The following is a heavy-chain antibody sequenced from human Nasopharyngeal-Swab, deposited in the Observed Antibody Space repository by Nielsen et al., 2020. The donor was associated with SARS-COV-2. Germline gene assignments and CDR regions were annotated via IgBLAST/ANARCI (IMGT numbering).Heavy chain of an antibody. CDR1: GFTFSSYD. CDR3: ARDKLGGGLGYYYGMDV. J-gene: IGHJ6*02. Sequence: GESLKISCAASGFTFSSYDMHWVRQATGKGLEWVSAIGTAGDTYYPGSVKGRFTISRDNAKNSLYLQMNSLRAEDKAVYYCARDKLGGGLGYYYGMDVWGQGTTVTVSS. D-gene: IGHD1-26*01. CDR2: IGTAGDT. V-gene: IGHV3-13*04.